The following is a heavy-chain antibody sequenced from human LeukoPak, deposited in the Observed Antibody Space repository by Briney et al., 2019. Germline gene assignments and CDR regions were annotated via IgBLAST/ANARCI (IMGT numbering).Heavy chain of an antibody. CDR1: GGAISSGGYY. J-gene: IGHJ3*02. D-gene: IGHD4/OR15-4a*01. Sequence: SQTLSLTCTVSGGAISSGGYYWSWIRQHPGKGLEWSGYIYYSGSTYYNPSVKSRATLSVYTSKNPFSLKLSSVTAAATAVYYCARDVLARGDAFDIWGQGTMVTVSS. CDR3: ARDVLARGDAFDI. V-gene: IGHV4-31*03. CDR2: IYYSGST.